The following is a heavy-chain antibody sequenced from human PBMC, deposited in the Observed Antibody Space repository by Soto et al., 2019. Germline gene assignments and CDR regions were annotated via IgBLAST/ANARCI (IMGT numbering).Heavy chain of an antibody. J-gene: IGHJ3*01. D-gene: IGHD2-8*02. CDR2: IKKDGSEK. V-gene: IGHV3-7*01. CDR3: AKGAGRYYRRVVWAFDF. Sequence: EVQLVESGGGLVQPGGSLRLSCAASGFTFSSYCMTWVRQAPGKGLEWVANIKKDGSEKFYVDSVKGRFTISRDNAKNSLNMRMSGLEAEAAVLYCCAKGAGRYYRRVVWAFDFWGQGTMVTVSS. CDR1: GFTFSSYC.